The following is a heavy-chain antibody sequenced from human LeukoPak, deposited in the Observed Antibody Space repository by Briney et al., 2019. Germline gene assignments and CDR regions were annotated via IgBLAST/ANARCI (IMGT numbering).Heavy chain of an antibody. CDR3: ARESIAAAGTPLDY. CDR1: GGSFSDYY. Sequence: SSETLSLTGAVYGGSFSDYYWSWIRQPPGKGLEWIGEINHSGSTNYNPSLKSRVTISVDTSKNQFSLKLSSVTAADTAVYYCARESIAAAGTPLDYWGQGTLVTVSS. J-gene: IGHJ4*02. D-gene: IGHD6-13*01. V-gene: IGHV4-34*01. CDR2: INHSGST.